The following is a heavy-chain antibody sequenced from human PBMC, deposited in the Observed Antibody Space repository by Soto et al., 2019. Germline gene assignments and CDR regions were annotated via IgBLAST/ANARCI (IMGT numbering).Heavy chain of an antibody. D-gene: IGHD1-1*01. J-gene: IGHJ4*02. CDR3: TTDYPINTN. CDR2: IKSKTDGGTT. CDR1: GVTFSNAW. V-gene: IGHV3-15*01. Sequence: PGGSLRLSCAASGVTFSNAWMSWVRQAPGKGLEWVGRIKSKTDGGTTDYAAPVKGRFTISRDDSKNTLFLQMNSMKTEETAVYYSTTDYPINTNWVQGPRGTVS.